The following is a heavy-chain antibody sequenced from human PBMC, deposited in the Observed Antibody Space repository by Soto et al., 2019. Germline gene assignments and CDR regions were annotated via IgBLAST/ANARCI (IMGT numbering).Heavy chain of an antibody. CDR1: GGSVNSDNFY. CDR3: AREFSNSPEAFDS. CDR2: IYYTGST. D-gene: IGHD6-6*01. J-gene: IGHJ4*01. Sequence: SETLFLTCTVSGGSVNSDNFYWSWIRQPPGRGLEWIGYIYYTGSTNYNPSLKSRVTISIDTSRNQFSLKLSSVTAADTAVYYCAREFSNSPEAFDSWGQGSLVTVSS. V-gene: IGHV4-61*01.